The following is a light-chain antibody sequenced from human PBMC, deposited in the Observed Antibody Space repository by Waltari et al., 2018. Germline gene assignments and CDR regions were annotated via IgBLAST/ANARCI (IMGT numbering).Light chain of an antibody. J-gene: IGKJ5*01. V-gene: IGKV3-20*01. CDR3: QQYGSSPIT. CDR2: GAS. Sequence: EIVLTQSPRPLPLSPGERATLSCRASQSVSSSYLAWYQQNPGQAPRLLIYGASSRATGIPDRFSGSGSGTDFTLTISRLEPEDFAVYYCQQYGSSPITFGQGTRLEIK. CDR1: QSVSSSY.